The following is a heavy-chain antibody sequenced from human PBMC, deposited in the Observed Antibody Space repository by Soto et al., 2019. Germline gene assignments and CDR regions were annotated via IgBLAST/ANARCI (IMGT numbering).Heavy chain of an antibody. V-gene: IGHV5-51*01. Sequence: PGESLKISCKGSGYSFTSYWIGWVRQMPGKGLEWMGIIYPGDSETRYSPSFQGQVTISADKSISAAYLQWSSLKASDTAMYYYARLGLTRYCSSSSCYTMDVWGQGTTVTVS. J-gene: IGHJ6*02. CDR3: ARLGLTRYCSSSSCYTMDV. CDR1: GYSFTSYW. CDR2: IYPGDSET. D-gene: IGHD2-2*02.